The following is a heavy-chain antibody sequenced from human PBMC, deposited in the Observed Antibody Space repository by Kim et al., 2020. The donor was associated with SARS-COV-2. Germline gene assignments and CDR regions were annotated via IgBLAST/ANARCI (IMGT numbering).Heavy chain of an antibody. CDR2: ITPLRRSP. CDR3: ARATASPAPFYYFGMDV. V-gene: IGHV1-69*13. D-gene: IGHD6-25*01. CDR1: GDTFNIFA. Sequence: SVKVSCKSSGDTFNIFAFTWVRQIPGGGLEWLGGITPLRRSPDYAQKFEDRLTVTPDANTSTVYMALSGLTTADTAVYFCARATASPAPFYYFGMDVWGQGTTVTVSS. J-gene: IGHJ6*01.